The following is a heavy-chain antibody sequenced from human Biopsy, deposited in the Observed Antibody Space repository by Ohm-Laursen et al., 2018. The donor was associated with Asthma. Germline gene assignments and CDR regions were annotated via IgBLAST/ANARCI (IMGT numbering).Heavy chain of an antibody. CDR2: IYYSGST. CDR1: GGSINIGDYY. V-gene: IGHV4-31*03. J-gene: IGHJ5*02. D-gene: IGHD1-7*01. Sequence: SQTLSLTCTVSGGSINIGDYYWSWIRQHPGKGLEWIGYIYYSGSTYYNPSLKSRVTISVDTSKNQFSLNLSSVTAADTAVYYCAREGITGTTAWFDPWGQGTLVTVSS. CDR3: AREGITGTTAWFDP.